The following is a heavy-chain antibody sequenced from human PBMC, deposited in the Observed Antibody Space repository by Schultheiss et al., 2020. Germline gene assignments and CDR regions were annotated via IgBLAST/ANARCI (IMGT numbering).Heavy chain of an antibody. V-gene: IGHV1-2*06. Sequence: ASVKVSCKASGYTFTGYYMHWVRQAPGQGLEWMGRINPNSGGTNYAQKFQGRVTMTRDTSISTAYMELSRLRSDDTAVYYCARDWAYSSGWSPFYGMDVWGQGTTVTVSS. D-gene: IGHD6-19*01. J-gene: IGHJ6*02. CDR3: ARDWAYSSGWSPFYGMDV. CDR1: GYTFTGYY. CDR2: INPNSGGT.